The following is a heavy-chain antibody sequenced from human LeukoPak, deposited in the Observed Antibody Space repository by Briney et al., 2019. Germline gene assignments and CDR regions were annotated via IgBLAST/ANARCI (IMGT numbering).Heavy chain of an antibody. CDR1: GFTFSSYW. D-gene: IGHD6-19*01. J-gene: IGHJ4*02. CDR2: IKQDGSEK. Sequence: GGSLRLSCAASGFTFSSYWMSWVRQAPGKGLEWVANIKQDGSEKYYVDSVKGRFTISRDNAKNSLYLQMNSLRAEDTAVYYCASALYSSGWYYFDYWGQGTLVTVSS. CDR3: ASALYSSGWYYFDY. V-gene: IGHV3-7*03.